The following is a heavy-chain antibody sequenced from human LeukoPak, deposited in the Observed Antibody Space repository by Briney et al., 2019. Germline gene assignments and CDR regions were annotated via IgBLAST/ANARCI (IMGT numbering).Heavy chain of an antibody. CDR1: GFTFSSYW. Sequence: GGSLRLSCAASGFTFSSYWMSWVRQAPGKGLEWVANIKQDGSEKYYVDSVKGRFTISRDNAKNSLYLQMNSLRTEDTAVYYCARVGALRYFDWWQSSYYYYYMDVWGKGTTVTVSS. V-gene: IGHV3-7*01. D-gene: IGHD3-9*01. CDR2: IKQDGSEK. CDR3: ARVGALRYFDWWQSSYYYYYMDV. J-gene: IGHJ6*03.